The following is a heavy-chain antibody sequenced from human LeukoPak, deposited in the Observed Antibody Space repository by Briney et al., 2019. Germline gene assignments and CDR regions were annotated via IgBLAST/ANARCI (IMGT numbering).Heavy chain of an antibody. CDR2: TKGDDSEK. V-gene: IGHV3-7*01. Sequence: TGGSLGLSCAASGFSFSTFWMSWVRQAPGKGLEWVANTKGDDSEKYYVESVQGRFTISRDNAKNSLYLHMNSLRAEDTALYYCARSGYSYALDHWGQGSLVVVSS. D-gene: IGHD5-18*01. J-gene: IGHJ1*01. CDR1: GFSFSTFW. CDR3: ARSGYSYALDH.